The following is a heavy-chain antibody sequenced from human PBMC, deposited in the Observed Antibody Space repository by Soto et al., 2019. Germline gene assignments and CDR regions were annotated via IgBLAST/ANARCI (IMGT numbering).Heavy chain of an antibody. CDR3: AREGVGEGFGLILPFYYMDV. D-gene: IGHD3-10*01. J-gene: IGHJ6*03. Sequence: ASVKVSCKASGYTFTGYYMHWVRQAPGQGLEWMGIINPSGGSTSYARKFQGRVTMTRDTSTSTVYMELSSLRSEDTAVYYCAREGVGEGFGLILPFYYMDVWGKGTTVTVSS. CDR1: GYTFTGYY. V-gene: IGHV1-46*01. CDR2: INPSGGST.